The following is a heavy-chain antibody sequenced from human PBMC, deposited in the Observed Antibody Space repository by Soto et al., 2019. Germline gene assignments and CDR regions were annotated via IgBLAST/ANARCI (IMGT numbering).Heavy chain of an antibody. J-gene: IGHJ6*03. D-gene: IGHD3-3*01. CDR2: MNPNSGNT. CDR1: GYTFTSYD. CDR3: ARGNYDFWSGYYGYYYYYMDV. V-gene: IGHV1-8*01. Sequence: VASVKVSCKASGYTFTSYDINWVRQATGQGLEWMGWMNPNSGNTGYAQKFQGRVTMTRNTSISTAYMELSSLRSEDTAVYYCARGNYDFWSGYYGYYYYYMDVWGKGTTVTVSS.